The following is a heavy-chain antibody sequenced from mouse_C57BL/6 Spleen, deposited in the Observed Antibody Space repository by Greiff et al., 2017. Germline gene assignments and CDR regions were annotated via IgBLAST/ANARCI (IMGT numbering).Heavy chain of an antibody. Sequence: EVKLQESGPGLVKPSQSLSLTCSVTGYSITSGYYWNWIRQFPGNKLEWMGYISYDGSNNYNPSLKNRISITRDTSKNQFFLKLNSVTTEDTATYYCARDLGPGTPFDYWGQGTTLTVSS. CDR2: ISYDGSN. V-gene: IGHV3-6*01. D-gene: IGHD4-1*01. CDR3: ARDLGPGTPFDY. J-gene: IGHJ2*01. CDR1: GYSITSGYY.